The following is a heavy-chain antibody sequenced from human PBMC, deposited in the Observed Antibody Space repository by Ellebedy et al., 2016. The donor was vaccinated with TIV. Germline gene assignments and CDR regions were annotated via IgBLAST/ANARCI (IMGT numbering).Heavy chain of an antibody. J-gene: IGHJ4*02. D-gene: IGHD5-18*01. CDR2: IKSKTDGGAA. V-gene: IGHV3-15*01. CDR1: GFTFSNAW. Sequence: GESLKIPCAASGFTFSNAWMNWVRQAPGKGLEWVGRIKSKTDGGAADYAAPVKGSFTISRDDSKNTLYLQMNSLKTEDTAVYFCTTVYRYNYDSVWGQGTLVTVSS. CDR3: TTVYRYNYDSV.